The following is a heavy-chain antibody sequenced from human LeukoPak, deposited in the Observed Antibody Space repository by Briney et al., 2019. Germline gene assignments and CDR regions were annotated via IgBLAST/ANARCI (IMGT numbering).Heavy chain of an antibody. CDR1: GFTFSSYA. Sequence: GGSLRPSCAASGFTFSSYAIHWVRQAPGKGLEWVAVISYDGSNKYYADSVKGRFTIPRDNSKNTLYLQMNSLRAEDTAVYYCAREDDYMFDYWGQGTLVTVSS. D-gene: IGHD4-11*01. J-gene: IGHJ4*02. V-gene: IGHV3-30-3*01. CDR2: ISYDGSNK. CDR3: AREDDYMFDY.